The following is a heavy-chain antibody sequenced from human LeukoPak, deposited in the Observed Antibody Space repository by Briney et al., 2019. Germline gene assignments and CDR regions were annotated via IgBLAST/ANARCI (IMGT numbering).Heavy chain of an antibody. Sequence: SETLSLTCAVYGGSFSGYYWSWIRQPPGKGLEWIGEINHSGSTNYNPSLKSRVTISVDTSKNQFSLKLSSVTAADTAVYYCASQGIVTNWFDPWGQGTLVTVSS. D-gene: IGHD2-21*01. CDR1: GGSFSGYY. V-gene: IGHV4-34*01. J-gene: IGHJ5*02. CDR2: INHSGST. CDR3: ASQGIVTNWFDP.